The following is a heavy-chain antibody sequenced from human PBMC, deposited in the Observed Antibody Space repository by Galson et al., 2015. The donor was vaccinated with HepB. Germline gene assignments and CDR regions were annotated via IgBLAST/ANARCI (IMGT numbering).Heavy chain of an antibody. CDR1: GYTFTSYA. V-gene: IGHV1-3*01. CDR3: TRDMIAAAGTYDY. D-gene: IGHD6-13*01. J-gene: IGHJ4*02. CDR2: INAGNGNT. Sequence: SVKVSCKASGYTFTSYAMHWVRQAPGQRLEWMGWINAGNGNTKYSQKFQGRVTITRDTSASTAYMELSSLRSEDTAVYYCTRDMIAAAGTYDYWGQGTLVTVSS.